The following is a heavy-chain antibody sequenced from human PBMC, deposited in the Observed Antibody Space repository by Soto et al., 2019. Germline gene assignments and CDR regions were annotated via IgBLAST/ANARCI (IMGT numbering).Heavy chain of an antibody. CDR1: GGTFSSYA. J-gene: IGHJ6*02. V-gene: IGHV1-69*12. CDR2: IIPIFGTA. CDR3: ARGGIVGATGYYYGMDV. Sequence: QVQLVQSGAEVKKPGSSVKVSCKASGGTFSSYAISWVRQAPGQGLEWMGGIIPIFGTANYAQKFQGRVTITADESTSTAYMELSSLRYEDTAVYYCARGGIVGATGYYYGMDVWGQGTTVTVSS. D-gene: IGHD1-26*01.